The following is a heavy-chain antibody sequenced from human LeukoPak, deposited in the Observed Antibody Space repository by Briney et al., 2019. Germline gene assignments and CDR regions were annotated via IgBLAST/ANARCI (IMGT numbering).Heavy chain of an antibody. CDR1: GFTFSSYA. D-gene: IGHD6-13*01. J-gene: IGHJ2*01. CDR3: AREVAAAAGRYFDL. V-gene: IGHV3-30*07. Sequence: GGSLRLSCAASGFTFSSYAMHWVRQAPGKGLEWVAVISYDGSNKYYADSVKGRFTISRDNSKSSLYLQMNSLRAEDTAVYYCAREVAAAAGRYFDLWGRGTLVTVSS. CDR2: ISYDGSNK.